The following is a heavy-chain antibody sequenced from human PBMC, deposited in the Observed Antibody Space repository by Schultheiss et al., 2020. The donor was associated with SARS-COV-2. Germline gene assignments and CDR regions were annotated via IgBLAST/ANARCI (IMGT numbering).Heavy chain of an antibody. CDR1: GGSISSSSYY. D-gene: IGHD6-6*01. Sequence: SETLSLTCTVSGGSISSSSYYWGWIRQPPGKGLEWIGSIYYSGSTYYNPSLKSRVTISVDTSKNQFSLKLSSVTAADTAVYYCARGEQLGVYYYYGMDVWGQGTTVTVSS. CDR2: IYYSGST. V-gene: IGHV4-39*01. J-gene: IGHJ6*02. CDR3: ARGEQLGVYYYYGMDV.